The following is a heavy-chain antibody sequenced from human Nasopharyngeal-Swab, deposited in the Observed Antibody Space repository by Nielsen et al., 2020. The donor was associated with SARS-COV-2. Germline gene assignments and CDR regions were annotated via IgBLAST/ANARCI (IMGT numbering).Heavy chain of an antibody. CDR2: IGSNGGST. V-gene: IGHV3-64*01. Sequence: WIRQPPGKGLEYVSAIGSNGGSTYYANSVKGRFTISRDNSKNTLYLQMGSLRAEDMAVYYCARTPLGYYYYYMDVWGKGTTVTVSS. CDR3: ARTPLGYYYYYMDV. J-gene: IGHJ6*03.